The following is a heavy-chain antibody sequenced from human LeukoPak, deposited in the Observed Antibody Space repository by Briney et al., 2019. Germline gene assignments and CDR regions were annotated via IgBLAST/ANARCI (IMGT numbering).Heavy chain of an antibody. V-gene: IGHV3-64*01. CDR3: ARDPGRSPDY. Sequence: GGSLRLSCVMSGFTLSSFTMHWVRQAPGKGLEYVSAINSNGDDTYYVNSVKGRFTISRDNSKNTLYLQMGNLRPEDMAVYYCARDPGRSPDYWGQGTLVTVSS. D-gene: IGHD2-15*01. J-gene: IGHJ4*02. CDR2: INSNGDDT. CDR1: GFTLSSFT.